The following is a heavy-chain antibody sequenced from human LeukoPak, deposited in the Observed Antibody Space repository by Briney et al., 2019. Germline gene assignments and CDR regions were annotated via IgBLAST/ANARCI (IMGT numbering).Heavy chain of an antibody. CDR2: IYSGGST. Sequence: PGGSLRLSCAASGFTVSSNFMSWVRQAPGKGLQWVSIIYSGGSTDYADSVRGRFSVSRDSSKNTLSLQMNSLRADDTAVYYCARGSGSGWPLDFWGQGTLATVSS. CDR3: ARGSGSGWPLDF. V-gene: IGHV3-53*01. D-gene: IGHD6-19*01. J-gene: IGHJ4*02. CDR1: GFTVSSNF.